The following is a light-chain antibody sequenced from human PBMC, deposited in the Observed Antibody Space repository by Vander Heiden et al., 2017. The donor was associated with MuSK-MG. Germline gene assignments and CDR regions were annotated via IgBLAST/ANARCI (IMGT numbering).Light chain of an antibody. J-gene: IGKJ1*01. CDR3: QQYNSSLQT. CDR2: ATS. Sequence: EIVLTQSPGTLSLSPGERATLSCRASQSVSRSYLAWYQQKPDQAPRLLIYATSSRASGIPDRFSGSGSGTDFTLTISRLEPEDFAVYYCQQYNSSLQTFGRGTKVEIK. V-gene: IGKV3-20*01. CDR1: QSVSRSY.